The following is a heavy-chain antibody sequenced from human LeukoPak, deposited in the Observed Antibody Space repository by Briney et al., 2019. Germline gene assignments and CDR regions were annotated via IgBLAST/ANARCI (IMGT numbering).Heavy chain of an antibody. Sequence: PSETLSLTCTVSGASISSYFWSWIRQPPGKGLEWIGYIYYTGSTNYNPSLKSRVIISLDTSKNQFSPKLSSVTAADTAVYYCARTLSRWDPFDYWGQGTLVTVSS. CDR2: IYYTGST. D-gene: IGHD1-26*01. J-gene: IGHJ4*02. CDR3: ARTLSRWDPFDY. CDR1: GASISSYF. V-gene: IGHV4-59*01.